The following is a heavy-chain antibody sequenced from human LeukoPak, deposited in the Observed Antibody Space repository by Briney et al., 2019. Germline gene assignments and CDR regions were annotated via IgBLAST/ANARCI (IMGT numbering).Heavy chain of an antibody. D-gene: IGHD3-3*01. V-gene: IGHV1-69*13. CDR1: GYTFPSYG. J-gene: IGHJ5*02. CDR3: ARVTYDFWSGSRTNNWFDP. Sequence: ASVKVSCKASGYTFPSYGISWVRQAPGQGLEWMGGIIPIFGTANYAQKFQGRVTITADESTSTAYMELSSLRSEDTAVYYCARVTYDFWSGSRTNNWFDPWGQGTLVTVSS. CDR2: IIPIFGTA.